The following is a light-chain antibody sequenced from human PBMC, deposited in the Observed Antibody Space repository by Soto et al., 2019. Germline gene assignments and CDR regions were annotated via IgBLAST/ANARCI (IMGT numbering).Light chain of an antibody. J-gene: IGKJ5*01. CDR3: QQYGSSPPIT. V-gene: IGKV3-20*01. Sequence: GLTQSPCTLSLSPGERATLSCRASQSVSSSYLAWYQQKPGQAPRLLIYGASSRATGIPDRFSGSGSGTDFTLTISRLEPEDFAVYYCQQYGSSPPITFGQGTRLEIK. CDR1: QSVSSSY. CDR2: GAS.